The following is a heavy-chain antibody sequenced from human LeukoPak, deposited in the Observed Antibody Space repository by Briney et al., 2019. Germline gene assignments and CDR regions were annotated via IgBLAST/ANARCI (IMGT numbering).Heavy chain of an antibody. D-gene: IGHD4-17*01. V-gene: IGHV4-4*07. CDR1: GGSISSYY. Sequence: SETLSLTCTGSGGSISSYYWSWIRQPAGKGLEWIGRIYTSGSTNYNPSLKSRVTMSVDTSKNQFSLKLSSVTAADTAVYYCAKDLSYGDYVVLDYWGQGTLVTVSS. CDR3: AKDLSYGDYVVLDY. J-gene: IGHJ4*02. CDR2: IYTSGST.